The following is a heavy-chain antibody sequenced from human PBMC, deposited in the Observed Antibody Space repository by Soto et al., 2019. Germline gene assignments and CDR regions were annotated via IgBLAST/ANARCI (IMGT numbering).Heavy chain of an antibody. CDR3: ARRRNYDFWSGYYTWFDP. V-gene: IGHV1-8*01. Sequence: ASVKVSCKASGYTFTSYDINWVRQATGQGLEWMGWMNPNSGNTGYAQKFQGRVTTTRNTSISTAYMELSSLRSEDTAVYYCARRRNYDFWSGYYTWFDPWGQGTLVTVSS. D-gene: IGHD3-3*01. J-gene: IGHJ5*02. CDR2: MNPNSGNT. CDR1: GYTFTSYD.